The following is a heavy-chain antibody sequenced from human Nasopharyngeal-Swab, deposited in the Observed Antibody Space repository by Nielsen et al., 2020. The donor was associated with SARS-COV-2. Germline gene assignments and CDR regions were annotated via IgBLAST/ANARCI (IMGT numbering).Heavy chain of an antibody. J-gene: IGHJ4*02. Sequence: WIRQPPGKGLEWVSYISSSGSTIYYADSVKGRFTISRDNAKNSLYLQMNSLRAEDTAVYYCARGPWLTPYYFDYWGQGTLVTVSS. V-gene: IGHV3-11*01. CDR3: ARGPWLTPYYFDY. CDR2: ISSSGSTI. D-gene: IGHD6-19*01.